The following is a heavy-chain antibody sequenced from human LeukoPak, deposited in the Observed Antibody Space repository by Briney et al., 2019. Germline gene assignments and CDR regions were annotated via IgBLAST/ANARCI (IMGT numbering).Heavy chain of an antibody. CDR1: GFTFSHYN. D-gene: IGHD4/OR15-4a*01. CDR3: AKGPLTRFDY. J-gene: IGHJ4*02. V-gene: IGHV3-48*01. Sequence: GGSLRLSCAASGFTFSHYNMNWVRQAPGKGLEWVAYISSSSGTIYYADSVKGRFTISRDNSKNTLYLQVNSLRAEDTAVYYCAKGPLTRFDYWGQGTLVTVSS. CDR2: ISSSSGTI.